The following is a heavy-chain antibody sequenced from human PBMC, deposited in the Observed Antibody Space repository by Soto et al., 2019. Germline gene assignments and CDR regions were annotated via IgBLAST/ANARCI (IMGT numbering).Heavy chain of an antibody. CDR3: ARDDAYGSGKPPRSYYYYGMDV. J-gene: IGHJ6*02. CDR2: IYYSGST. CDR1: GGSISSGGYY. Sequence: QVQLQESGPGLVKPSQTLSLTCTVSGGSISSGGYYWSWIRQHPGKGLEWIGYIYYSGSTYYNPSPKSRVTISVNTAKNQFALKLSSVTAADTAVYYCARDDAYGSGKPPRSYYYYGMDVWGQGTTVTVSS. D-gene: IGHD3-10*01. V-gene: IGHV4-31*03.